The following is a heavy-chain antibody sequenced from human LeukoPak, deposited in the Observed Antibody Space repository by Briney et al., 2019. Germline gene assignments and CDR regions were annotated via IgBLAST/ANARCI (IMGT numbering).Heavy chain of an antibody. V-gene: IGHV3-53*01. D-gene: IGHD6-13*01. CDR1: GFTVSSNY. CDR2: IYSGGST. Sequence: GGSLRLSCAASGFTVSSNYMSWVRQAPGKGLEWVSVIYSGGSTYYADSVKGRFTISRDNSKNTLYLQVNSLRAEDTAVYYCARESRAAAGSFDYWGQGTLVTVSS. CDR3: ARESRAAAGSFDY. J-gene: IGHJ4*02.